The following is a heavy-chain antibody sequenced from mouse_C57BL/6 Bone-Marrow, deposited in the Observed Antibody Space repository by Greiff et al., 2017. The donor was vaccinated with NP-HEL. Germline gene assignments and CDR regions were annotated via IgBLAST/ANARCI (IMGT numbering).Heavy chain of an antibody. CDR1: GYAFSSSW. Sequence: VQLQQSGPELVKPGASVKISCKASGYAFSSSWMNWVKQRPGKGLEWIGRIYPGDGDTNYNGKFKGKATLTADKYSSTAYMKLSSLTSEVSVVYFCARFYGNYVGGYWGQGTTLTVSS. V-gene: IGHV1-82*01. CDR3: ARFYGNYVGGY. J-gene: IGHJ2*01. D-gene: IGHD2-1*01. CDR2: IYPGDGDT.